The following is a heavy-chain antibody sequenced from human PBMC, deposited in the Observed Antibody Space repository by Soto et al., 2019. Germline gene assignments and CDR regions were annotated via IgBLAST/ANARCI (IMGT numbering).Heavy chain of an antibody. CDR3: AKALGELSPESYDY. J-gene: IGHJ4*02. CDR1: GFTFSYYG. Sequence: QVQLVESGGGVVQPGRSLRLSCAASGFTFSYYGMHWVRQAPGKGLEWVAMISYDGSDQFYADSVRGRFTISRDNSKNTVNLQMNSLRGDDTAVYYCAKALGELSPESYDYWGQGTLITVSS. CDR2: ISYDGSDQ. V-gene: IGHV3-30*18. D-gene: IGHD3-16*02.